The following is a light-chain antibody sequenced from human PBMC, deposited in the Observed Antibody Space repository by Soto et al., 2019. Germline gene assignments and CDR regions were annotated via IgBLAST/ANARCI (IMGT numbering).Light chain of an antibody. V-gene: IGKV3-15*01. J-gene: IGKJ4*01. CDR1: QSVSRN. CDR2: GAS. Sequence: EVVMTQSPATRSVSPGERATLSCRASQSVSRNLAWYQQKPGQAPRLLIYGASTRATGIPARFSGSGSGTEFPLTLSSLQSEDFAVYYCQQYNNWPQTFGGGTKV. CDR3: QQYNNWPQT.